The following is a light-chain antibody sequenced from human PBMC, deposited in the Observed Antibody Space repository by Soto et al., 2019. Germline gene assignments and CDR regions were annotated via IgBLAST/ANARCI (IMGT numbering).Light chain of an antibody. J-gene: IGKJ3*01. CDR2: GAS. CDR1: QSVSSK. V-gene: IGKV3-15*01. CDR3: QQYDNWPPLT. Sequence: EIVMTQSPATLSVSPGERATLSCRASQSVSSKLAWYQQKRGQAPRLLIYGASSRATGIPARFSGSGSGTEFTLTINSLQSEDFAVDYCQQYDNWPPLTFGPGTKVDIK.